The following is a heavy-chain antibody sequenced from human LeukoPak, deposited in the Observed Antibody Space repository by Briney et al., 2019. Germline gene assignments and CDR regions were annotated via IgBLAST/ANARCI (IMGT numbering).Heavy chain of an antibody. Sequence: GGSLRLSCAASGFTVSSNYMSWVRQAPGKGLEWVSILYSAGDTYYGDSVKGRFTISRDNSKNTLYLQMNSLRAEDTAIYYCAKRGPYSNSWYYFDYWGQGTLVTVSS. J-gene: IGHJ4*02. CDR2: LYSAGDT. D-gene: IGHD6-13*01. CDR1: GFTVSSNY. CDR3: AKRGPYSNSWYYFDY. V-gene: IGHV3-66*04.